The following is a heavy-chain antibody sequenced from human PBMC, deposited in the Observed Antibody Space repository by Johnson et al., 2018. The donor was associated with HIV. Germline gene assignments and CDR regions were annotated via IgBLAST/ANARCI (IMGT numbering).Heavy chain of an antibody. CDR3: ARTLGFGTEDAFDI. CDR2: IGTAGDT. J-gene: IGHJ3*02. V-gene: IGHV3-13*01. CDR1: GFTFSNYD. D-gene: IGHD3-10*01. Sequence: VQLVESGGGLEQPGGSLRLSCAASGFTFSNYDMHWVRQTTGKGLEWVSAIGTAGDTYYPGSVKGRFTISRENAKNSLYLQMNSLRAGDTAVYYCARTLGFGTEDAFDIWGQGTMVTVSS.